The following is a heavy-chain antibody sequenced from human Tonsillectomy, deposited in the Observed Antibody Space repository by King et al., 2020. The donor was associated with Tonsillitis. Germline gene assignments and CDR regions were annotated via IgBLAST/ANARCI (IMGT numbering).Heavy chain of an antibody. J-gene: IGHJ6*02. V-gene: IGHV3-30*18. CDR1: GFTFSSYG. CDR3: AKDSYRVSYGDYYYGMDV. Sequence: VQLVESGGGVVQPGRSLRLSCAASGFTFSSYGMHWVRQAPGKGLEWVAVISYDGSNKYYADSVKGRFTISRDNSKNTLYLQMNSLRAEDTAVYYCAKDSYRVSYGDYYYGMDVWGQGTTVTVSS. CDR2: ISYDGSNK. D-gene: IGHD1-26*01.